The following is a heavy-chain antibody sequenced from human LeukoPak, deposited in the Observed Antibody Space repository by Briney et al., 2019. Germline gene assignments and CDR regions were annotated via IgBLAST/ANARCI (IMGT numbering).Heavy chain of an antibody. D-gene: IGHD6-6*01. CDR1: GYTFTSYD. CDR3: ARVLIAARLFDP. CDR2: MNPNGGNT. V-gene: IGHV1-8*01. J-gene: IGHJ5*02. Sequence: ASVKVSCKASGYTFTSYDINWVRQATGQGLEWMGWMNPNGGNTGYAQKFQGRVTMTRNTSISTAYMELSRLRSDDTAVYYCARVLIAARLFDPWGQGTLVTVSS.